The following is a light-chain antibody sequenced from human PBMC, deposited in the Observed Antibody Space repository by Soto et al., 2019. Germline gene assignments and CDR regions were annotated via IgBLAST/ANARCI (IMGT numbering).Light chain of an antibody. V-gene: IGKV1-12*01. CDR3: QQANSFPIT. CDR1: QDIGNY. CDR2: AAS. Sequence: DIQMTQSPSSLSASVGDRVTITCRASQDIGNYLAWYQQKPGKAPKLLIYAASSLQSGVPSRFSGSGSGTDFTLTISSLQPEDFATYYCQQANSFPITFGQGTRLEIK. J-gene: IGKJ5*01.